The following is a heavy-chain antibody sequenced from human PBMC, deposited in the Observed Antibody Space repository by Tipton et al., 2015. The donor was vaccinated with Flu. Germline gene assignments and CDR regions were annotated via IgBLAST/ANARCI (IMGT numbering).Heavy chain of an antibody. V-gene: IGHV4-38-2*01. CDR2: IYHSGTT. D-gene: IGHD3-10*02. Sequence: TLSLTCSVSGYSIRSAYYWGWVRRPPGKGLEWIGTIYHSGTTYYNPSLKSRLTISVDTSKNQFSLRLSSVPAADTAVYYCARHTGDSVRGVIDYWGQGAPVTVSS. CDR1: GYSIRSAYY. CDR3: ARHTGDSVRGVIDY. J-gene: IGHJ4*02.